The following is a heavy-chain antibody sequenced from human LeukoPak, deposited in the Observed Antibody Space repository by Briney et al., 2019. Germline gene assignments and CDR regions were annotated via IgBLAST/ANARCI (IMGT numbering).Heavy chain of an antibody. CDR2: IIPIFGTA. Sequence: SVKVSCKASGGTFSSYAISWVRQAPGQGLEWMGGIIPIFGTANYAQKFQGRVTITADESTSTAYMELRSLRSDDTAVYYCARDLSAGSVYWGQGTLVTVSS. CDR3: ARDLSAGSVY. V-gene: IGHV1-69*13. J-gene: IGHJ4*02. CDR1: GGTFSSYA. D-gene: IGHD3-10*01.